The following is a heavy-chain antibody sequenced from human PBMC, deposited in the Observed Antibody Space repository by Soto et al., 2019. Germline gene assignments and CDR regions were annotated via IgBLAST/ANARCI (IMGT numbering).Heavy chain of an antibody. D-gene: IGHD5-12*01. V-gene: IGHV3-30*18. CDR1: GFTFSSYG. CDR2: ISYDGSNK. CDR3: AKEEMATTRPYFDY. Sequence: QVQLVESGGGVVQPGRSLRLSCAASGFTFSSYGMHWVGQAPGKGLEWVAVISYDGSNKYYADSVKGRFTISRDNSKNTLYLQMKSLRAEDTAVYYCAKEEMATTRPYFDYWGQGTLVTVSS. J-gene: IGHJ4*02.